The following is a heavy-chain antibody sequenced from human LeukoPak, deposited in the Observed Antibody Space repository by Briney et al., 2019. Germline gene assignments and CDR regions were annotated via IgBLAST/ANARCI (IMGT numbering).Heavy chain of an antibody. CDR2: ISAYNGNT. D-gene: IGHD2-2*01. V-gene: IGHV1-18*01. Sequence: ASVKVSCKASGYTFTSYGISWVRQAPGQGLEWMGWISAYNGNTNYAQKLQGRVTMSTDTSTSTAYMELRSLRSDDTAVYYCARDRKVVPAAIPGDYWGQGTLVTVSS. CDR3: ARDRKVVPAAIPGDY. J-gene: IGHJ4*02. CDR1: GYTFTSYG.